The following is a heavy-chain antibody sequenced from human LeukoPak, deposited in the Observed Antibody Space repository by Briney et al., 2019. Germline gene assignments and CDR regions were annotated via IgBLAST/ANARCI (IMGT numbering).Heavy chain of an antibody. Sequence: GGSLRLSCAASGFTFSSYAMSWVRQAPGKGLEWVSGISGSGGSTYYADSVKGRFTISRDNSRNTMYLQMNSLRAEDTAVYYCARDQDSGYGDAFDIWGQGTMVTVSS. CDR1: GFTFSSYA. V-gene: IGHV3-23*01. CDR3: ARDQDSGYGDAFDI. D-gene: IGHD5-12*01. CDR2: ISGSGGST. J-gene: IGHJ3*02.